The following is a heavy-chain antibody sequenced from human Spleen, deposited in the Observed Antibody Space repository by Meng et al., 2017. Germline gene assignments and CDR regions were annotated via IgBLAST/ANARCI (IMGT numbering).Heavy chain of an antibody. V-gene: IGHV3-23*01. CDR2: ISENSGRI. J-gene: IGHJ4*02. CDR1: GFTFRNYV. CDR3: VPRTTYFDS. D-gene: IGHD4-11*01. Sequence: EVQLLESGGGVVQSGGSLRLSCIVSGFTFRNYVMSWVRQAPGKVMEWVSTISENSGRIFYADSVKGRLTISRDNSKNTLYLQMNSLRAEDTAVYYCVPRTTYFDSWGLGTLVTVSS.